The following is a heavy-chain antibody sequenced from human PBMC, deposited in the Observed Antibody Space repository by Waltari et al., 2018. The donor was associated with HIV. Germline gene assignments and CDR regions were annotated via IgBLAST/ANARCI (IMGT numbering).Heavy chain of an antibody. CDR2: IKSKTEGWTT. V-gene: IGHV3-15*01. CDR1: GVGFGDVW. J-gene: IGHJ4*02. D-gene: IGHD3-22*01. Sequence: EVQLVESGGGLVKPGGSLRLSCAASGVGFGDVWLNWVRQAPGQGLEWVGQIKSKTEGWTTDYAAPVKGRFTISRDDSKNMLFLEMNSLNTDDTASYYCTVGKSSGYYWGQGTLVTVSS. CDR3: TVGKSSGYY.